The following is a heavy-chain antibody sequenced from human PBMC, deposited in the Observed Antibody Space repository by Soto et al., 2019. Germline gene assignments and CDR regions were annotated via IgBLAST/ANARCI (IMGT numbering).Heavy chain of an antibody. D-gene: IGHD3-3*01. V-gene: IGHV3-23*01. Sequence: PGGSLRLSCLASGFPSSTYGFSTYAMTWVRQPPGKGLEWVSAIGSSGSTYYADSVKGRFTISRDTPKKTLYLQMNSLRVEDTAKYYCAKGFRSLEWYSLAPFDYWGQGALVTVSS. J-gene: IGHJ4*02. CDR1: GFPSSTYGFSTYA. CDR2: IGSSGST. CDR3: AKGFRSLEWYSLAPFDY.